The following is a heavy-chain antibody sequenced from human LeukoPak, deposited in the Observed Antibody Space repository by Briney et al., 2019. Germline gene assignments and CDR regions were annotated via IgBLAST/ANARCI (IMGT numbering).Heavy chain of an antibody. V-gene: IGHV1-3*01. CDR2: INAGNGNT. J-gene: IGHJ4*02. Sequence: ASVKVSCKASGYTFTSSAMHWVRQAPGQRLEWMGWINAGNGNTKYSQKFQGRVTITRDTSASTAYMELSSLRSEDTAVYYCARDRAMVRGVISPYWGQGTLVTVSS. CDR3: ARDRAMVRGVISPY. D-gene: IGHD3-10*01. CDR1: GYTFTSSA.